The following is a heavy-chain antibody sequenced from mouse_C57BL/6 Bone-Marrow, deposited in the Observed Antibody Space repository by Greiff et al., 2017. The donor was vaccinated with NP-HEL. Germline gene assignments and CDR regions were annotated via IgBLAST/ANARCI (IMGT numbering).Heavy chain of an antibody. CDR1: GFSFNTYA. V-gene: IGHV10-1*01. CDR2: IRSKSNNYAT. J-gene: IGHJ1*03. D-gene: IGHD2-1*01. CDR3: VRQGNYVGYWYFDV. Sequence: DAGGGLVQPKGSLKLSCAASGFSFNTYAMNWVRQAPGKGLEWVARIRSKSNNYATYYADSVKDRFTISRDDSESMLYLQMNNLKTEDTAMYYCVRQGNYVGYWYFDVWGTGTTVTVSS.